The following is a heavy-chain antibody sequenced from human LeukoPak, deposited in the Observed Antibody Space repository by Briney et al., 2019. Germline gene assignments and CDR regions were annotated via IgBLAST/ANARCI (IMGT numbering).Heavy chain of an antibody. CDR3: ARPFVGGTEASDY. Sequence: GGSLRLSCAASGFTFSSYEMNWVRQAPGKGLEWVSYISSSGSTIYYADSVKGRFTISRDNAKNSLYLQMNSLRAEDTAVYYCARPFVGGTEASDYWGQGTLVTVSS. J-gene: IGHJ4*02. CDR1: GFTFSSYE. D-gene: IGHD1-1*01. V-gene: IGHV3-48*03. CDR2: ISSSGSTI.